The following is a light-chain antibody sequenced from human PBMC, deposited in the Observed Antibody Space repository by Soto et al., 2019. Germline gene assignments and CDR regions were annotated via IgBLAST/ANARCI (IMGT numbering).Light chain of an antibody. CDR3: QQCHNFPST. J-gene: IGKJ5*01. CDR2: DAS. V-gene: IGKV1-33*01. CDR1: QDISVF. Sequence: DIQMTQSPSSLSASVGDRVTITCQASQDISVFLNWYQQKPGKAPQLLIFDASHLATGVPPRFSGSGSGTHFTFTISRLQPEDIATYSCQQCHNFPSTFGQGTRLEIK.